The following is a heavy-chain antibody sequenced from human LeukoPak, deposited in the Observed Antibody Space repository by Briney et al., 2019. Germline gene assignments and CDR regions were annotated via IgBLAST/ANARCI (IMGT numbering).Heavy chain of an antibody. CDR3: ARVNWEPLLDY. J-gene: IGHJ4*02. D-gene: IGHD1-26*01. CDR1: GGSVSSGSYY. Sequence: SETLSLTCTVSGGSVSSGSYYWSWIRQPPGKGLEWIGYIYYSGSTNYNPSLKSRVTISVDTSKNQFSLKLSSVTAADTAVYYCARVNWEPLLDYWGQGTLVTVSS. V-gene: IGHV4-61*01. CDR2: IYYSGST.